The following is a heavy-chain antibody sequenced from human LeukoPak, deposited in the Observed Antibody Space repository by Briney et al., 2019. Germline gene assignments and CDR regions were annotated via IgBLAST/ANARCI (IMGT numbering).Heavy chain of an antibody. CDR1: GFTFSSYG. J-gene: IGHJ6*02. CDR3: AKGGEQWLVTDGMDV. CDR2: ISYDGSNK. Sequence: PGRSLRLSCAASGFTFSSYGMHWVRQAPGKGLEWVAVISYDGSNKYYADSVRGRFTISRDNSKNTLYLQMNSLRAEDTAVYYCAKGGEQWLVTDGMDVWGQGTTVTVSS. D-gene: IGHD6-19*01. V-gene: IGHV3-30*18.